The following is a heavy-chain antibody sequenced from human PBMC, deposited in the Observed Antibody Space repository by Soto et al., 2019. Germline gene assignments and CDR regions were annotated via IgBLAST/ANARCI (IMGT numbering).Heavy chain of an antibody. Sequence: GASVKVSCKASGYTFTAFGISWVRQAPGQGLEWMGWISAYNGNTNYAQKLQGRVTMTTDTSTSTAYMELRSLRSDDTAVYYCARNVDTSSRGMDVWSQGTTVTVSS. D-gene: IGHD5-18*01. V-gene: IGHV1-18*01. CDR1: GYTFTAFG. CDR3: ARNVDTSSRGMDV. CDR2: ISAYNGNT. J-gene: IGHJ6*02.